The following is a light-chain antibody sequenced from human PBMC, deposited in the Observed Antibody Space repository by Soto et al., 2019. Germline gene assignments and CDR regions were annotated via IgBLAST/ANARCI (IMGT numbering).Light chain of an antibody. Sequence: EIVLTQSPGTLSLSPGERATLSCRASQSVSSSYLAWYQQKPGQAPRLLIYGASSRATGIPDRFSGSGSGTDFTLTISRLEPEYFAVYYCQQYGSALWTFAQGTKVDIK. CDR3: QQYGSALWT. CDR2: GAS. CDR1: QSVSSSY. V-gene: IGKV3-20*01. J-gene: IGKJ1*01.